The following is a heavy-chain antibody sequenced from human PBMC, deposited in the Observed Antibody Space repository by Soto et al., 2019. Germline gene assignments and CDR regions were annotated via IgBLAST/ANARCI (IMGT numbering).Heavy chain of an antibody. J-gene: IGHJ5*02. CDR3: ARAGHSSSSEGANWFDP. D-gene: IGHD6-6*01. Sequence: PSATLSLTCTVSGGSISSGGYYWSWIRQHPGKGLEWIGYLYYSGSTYYNPSLKSRVTISVDTSKNQFSLNLSSVTAADTAVYYCARAGHSSSSEGANWFDPWGQGTLVTVSS. V-gene: IGHV4-31*03. CDR1: GGSISSGGYY. CDR2: LYYSGST.